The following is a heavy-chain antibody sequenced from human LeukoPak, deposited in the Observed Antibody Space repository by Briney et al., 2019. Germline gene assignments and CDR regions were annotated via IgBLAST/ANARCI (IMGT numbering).Heavy chain of an antibody. V-gene: IGHV1-8*03. J-gene: IGHJ6*03. CDR1: GYTFTSYD. D-gene: IGHD2-21*02. CDR3: ARDSGGDPQGGYYYYYMDV. Sequence: ASVKVSCKASGYTFTSYDINWVRQATGQGLEWMGWMNPNSGNTGYAQKFQGRVTITRNTSISTAYMELSSLRSEDTAVYYCARDSGGDPQGGYYYYYMDVWGKGTTVTVSS. CDR2: MNPNSGNT.